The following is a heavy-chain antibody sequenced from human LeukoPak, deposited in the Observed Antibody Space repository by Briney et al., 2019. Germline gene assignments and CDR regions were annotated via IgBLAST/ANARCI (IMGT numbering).Heavy chain of an antibody. CDR2: IYYSGST. D-gene: IGHD1-1*01. CDR1: GGSISRSSYY. CDR3: AGILRGTSAPFDY. J-gene: IGHJ4*02. Sequence: PSETLSLTCSVSGGSISRSSYYWGWIRQPPGKGLEWIGSIYYSGSTYYNPSLKSRVIKSVDTSKNQFSLKLSSVTAADMAVYYCAGILRGTSAPFDYWGQGTLVTVSS. V-gene: IGHV4-39*01.